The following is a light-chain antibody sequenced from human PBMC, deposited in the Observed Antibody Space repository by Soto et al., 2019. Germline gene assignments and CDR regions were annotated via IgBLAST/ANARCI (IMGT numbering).Light chain of an antibody. J-gene: IGLJ2*01. V-gene: IGLV2-14*03. CDR1: SSDIGAYNY. CDR2: DVS. Sequence: QSSLTQPASVSGSPGQSITISCTGSSSDIGAYNYVSWYQHHPGKAPKLMIYDVSNRPSGVSERFSGSKSDSTAALTISGLQAEDEAYYYCSSYTTSNSVLFAGGTKVTVL. CDR3: SSYTTSNSVL.